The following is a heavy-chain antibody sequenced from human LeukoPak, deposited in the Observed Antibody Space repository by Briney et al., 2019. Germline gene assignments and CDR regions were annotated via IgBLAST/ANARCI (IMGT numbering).Heavy chain of an antibody. J-gene: IGHJ4*02. CDR3: ARDGDGYTPNFDY. CDR1: GYSISSGYY. D-gene: IGHD5-24*01. Sequence: SETLSLTCAVSGYSISSGYYWSWIRQPPGKGLEWIGYIYYSGSTNYNPSLKSRVTISVDTSENQFSLKLSSVTVADTAVYYCARDGDGYTPNFDYWGQGTLVTVYS. CDR2: IYYSGST. V-gene: IGHV4-61*01.